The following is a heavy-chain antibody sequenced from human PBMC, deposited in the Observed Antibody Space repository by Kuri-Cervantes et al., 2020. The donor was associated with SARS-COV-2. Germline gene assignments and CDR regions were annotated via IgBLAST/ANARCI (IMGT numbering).Heavy chain of an antibody. Sequence: LRLSCTVSGGSISSGGYYWSWIRQHPGKGLEWIGYIYYSGSTYYNPSLKSRVTISVDTSKNQFSLKLSSVTAADTAVYYCARDSPGRYYDSSGYAPWPRYFDLWGRGTLVTVSS. V-gene: IGHV4-31*03. J-gene: IGHJ2*01. CDR2: IYYSGST. CDR3: ARDSPGRYYDSSGYAPWPRYFDL. D-gene: IGHD3-22*01. CDR1: GGSISSGGYY.